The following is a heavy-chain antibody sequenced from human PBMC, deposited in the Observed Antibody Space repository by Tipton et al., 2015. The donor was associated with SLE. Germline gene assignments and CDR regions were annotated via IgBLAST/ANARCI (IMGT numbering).Heavy chain of an antibody. CDR3: ARGIMGEHNY. J-gene: IGHJ4*02. CDR1: GGSFSGYY. V-gene: IGHV4-34*01. CDR2: INHSGNT. D-gene: IGHD3-16*01. Sequence: TLSLTCVVYGGSFSGYYCSWIRQPPGKGLEWIGEINHSGNTNYNPSLKSRVTISIDTSKNQFSLKLRSVTAADTAVYFCARGIMGEHNYWGQGTQDAVSS.